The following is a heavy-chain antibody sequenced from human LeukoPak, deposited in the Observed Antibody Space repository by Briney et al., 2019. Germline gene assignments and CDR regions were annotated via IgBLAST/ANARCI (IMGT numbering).Heavy chain of an antibody. CDR3: ARAYSRNYYGSGSYYSD. V-gene: IGHV3-30-3*01. Sequence: GRSLRLSCAASGFTFSSYAMHWVRQAPGKGLEWVAVISYDGSNKYYADSVKGRFTISRDNSKNTLYLQMNSLRAEDTAVYYCARAYSRNYYGSGSYYSDWGQGTLVTVSS. D-gene: IGHD3-10*01. CDR2: ISYDGSNK. J-gene: IGHJ4*02. CDR1: GFTFSSYA.